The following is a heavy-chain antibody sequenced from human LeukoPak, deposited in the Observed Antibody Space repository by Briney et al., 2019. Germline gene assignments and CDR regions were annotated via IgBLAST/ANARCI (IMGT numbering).Heavy chain of an antibody. J-gene: IGHJ4*02. CDR1: GFTFSSYW. D-gene: IGHD1-26*01. V-gene: IGHV3-74*01. CDR2: INSDGSST. CDR3: ARRNVVGATTFFDY. Sequence: GGSLRLSCAASGFTFSSYWMHWVRQAPGKGLVWVSRINSDGSSTSYADSVKGRFTISRDNAKNTLYLQMNSLRAEDTTVYYCARRNVVGATTFFDYWGQGTLVTVSS.